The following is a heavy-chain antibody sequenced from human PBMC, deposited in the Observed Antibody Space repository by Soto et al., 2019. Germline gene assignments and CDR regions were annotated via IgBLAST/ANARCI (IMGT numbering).Heavy chain of an antibody. V-gene: IGHV3-73*01. CDR1: GLTFSDSA. CDR3: TRGPPNYFDY. CDR2: IRSQAKNYAT. Sequence: EVPLVESGGGLVQPGGSLRLSCAASGLTFSDSALHWVRQASGKGLEWVGRIRSQAKNYATTYGASMKGRFTISRDDSKNTAYLQMDSLKTEDTAVYYCTRGPPNYFDYWGQGTLVTVSS. J-gene: IGHJ4*02.